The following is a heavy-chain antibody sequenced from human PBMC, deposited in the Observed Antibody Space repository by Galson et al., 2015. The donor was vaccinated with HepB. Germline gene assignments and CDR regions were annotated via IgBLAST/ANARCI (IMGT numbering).Heavy chain of an antibody. V-gene: IGHV3-30-3*01. CDR1: GFTFSTYA. J-gene: IGHJ4*02. D-gene: IGHD4-17*01. Sequence: SLRLSCAASGFTFSTYAMHWVRQALGKGLEWVAVISYDGNNKYYADSVKGRFTISRDNSKNTLYLQMSSLRAEDTAVYYCAKDYGDYADYYFDYWGQGTLVTVSS. CDR3: AKDYGDYADYYFDY. CDR2: ISYDGNNK.